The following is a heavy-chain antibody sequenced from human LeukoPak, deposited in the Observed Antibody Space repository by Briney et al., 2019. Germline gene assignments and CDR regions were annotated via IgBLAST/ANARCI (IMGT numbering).Heavy chain of an antibody. D-gene: IGHD2/OR15-2a*01. V-gene: IGHV1-2*02. CDR2: INPNSGGT. Sequence: ASVKVSCKASGCTFTGPDMHAVRQAPGQGLEWMGWINPNSGGTSYAQRFQGRVTMTRDTSSSTAYMEVNSLRSDDTAVYYCVMGWTTFLCRVLWGQGSLVTVSS. J-gene: IGHJ4*02. CDR3: VMGWTTFLCRVL. CDR1: GCTFTGPD.